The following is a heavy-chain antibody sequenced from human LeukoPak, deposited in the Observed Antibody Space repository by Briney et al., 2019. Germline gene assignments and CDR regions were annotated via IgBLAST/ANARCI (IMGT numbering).Heavy chain of an antibody. CDR1: GLTFSNSW. CDR2: IKSKTDGGTT. Sequence: GGSLRLSCAASGLTFSNSWMSWVRQAPGKGLEWVGHIKSKTDGGTTDYAAPVKGRFTISRDDSKNTLYLQMNSLKTEDTAVYYCTTLRSTATDYWGQGTLVTVSS. D-gene: IGHD2-2*01. CDR3: TTLRSTATDY. V-gene: IGHV3-15*01. J-gene: IGHJ4*02.